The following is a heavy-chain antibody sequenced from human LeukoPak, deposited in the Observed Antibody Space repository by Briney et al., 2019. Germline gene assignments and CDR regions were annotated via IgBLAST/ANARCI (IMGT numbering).Heavy chain of an antibody. Sequence: GESLKISCKGSGYSFTSYWIGWVRQMPGKGLEWMGIIYPGDSDTRYSPSFQGQVTISADKSISTAYLQWSSLKASDTAMYYCARRPRFGRGFGYYDSSGYYPHYFDYWGQGTLVTVSS. V-gene: IGHV5-51*01. CDR1: GYSFTSYW. D-gene: IGHD3-22*01. CDR2: IYPGDSDT. CDR3: ARRPRFGRGFGYYDSSGYYPHYFDY. J-gene: IGHJ4*02.